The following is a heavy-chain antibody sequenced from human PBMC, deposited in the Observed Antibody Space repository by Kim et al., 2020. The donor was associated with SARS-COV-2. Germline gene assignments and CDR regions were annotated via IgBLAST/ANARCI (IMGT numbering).Heavy chain of an antibody. CDR1: GGSISSSSYY. J-gene: IGHJ4*02. V-gene: IGHV4-39*01. D-gene: IGHD3-3*01. Sequence: SETLSLTCTVSGGSISSSSYYWGWIRQPPGKGLEWIGSIYYSGSTYYNPSLKSRVTISVDTSKNQFSLKLSSVTAADTAAYYCARQGITIFGVDPFSTDYWGQGTLVTVSS. CDR3: ARQGITIFGVDPFSTDY. CDR2: IYYSGST.